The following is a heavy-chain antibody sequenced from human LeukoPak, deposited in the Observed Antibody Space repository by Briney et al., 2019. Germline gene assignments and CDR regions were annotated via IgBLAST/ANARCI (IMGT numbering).Heavy chain of an antibody. CDR2: ISSSGSTI. CDR1: GFTFSSYE. Sequence: PGGSLRLSCAASGFTFSSYEMNWVRQAPGKGLEWVSYISSSGSTIYYADSVKGRSTISRDNAKNSLYLQMNSLRAEDTAVYYCARVTVVGALIDYWGQGTLVTVSS. V-gene: IGHV3-48*03. J-gene: IGHJ4*02. D-gene: IGHD1-26*01. CDR3: ARVTVVGALIDY.